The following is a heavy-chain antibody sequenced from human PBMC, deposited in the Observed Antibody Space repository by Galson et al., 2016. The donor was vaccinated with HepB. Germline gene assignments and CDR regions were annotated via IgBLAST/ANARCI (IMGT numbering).Heavy chain of an antibody. Sequence: SLRLSCAASGFSVSDSYMTWVRQAPGKGLDWVSIIYKDGNTFHAQYVKGRFTISRDNSKNSLDLQMSNVRAEDTAVYYCATVLPAGNYWYPHLWGRGTLVSVSS. V-gene: IGHV3-53*01. CDR2: IYKDGNT. CDR1: GFSVSDSY. J-gene: IGHJ2*01. CDR3: ATVLPAGNYWYPHL.